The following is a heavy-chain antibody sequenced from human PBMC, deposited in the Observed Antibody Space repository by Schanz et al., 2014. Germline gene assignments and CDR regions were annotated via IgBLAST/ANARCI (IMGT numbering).Heavy chain of an antibody. Sequence: EVQLVESGGGLVKPGGSLRLSCAASGFTLSTYTMIWVRQAPGKGLGWVSSLSSSSTYIFYADSVKGRFTISRDNAKNSLFLQMNSLSAEDTAVYYCAEVAPAATYLDSWGLGTLVTVSS. D-gene: IGHD2-2*01. V-gene: IGHV3-21*04. J-gene: IGHJ4*02. CDR2: LSSSSTYI. CDR1: GFTLSTYT. CDR3: AEVAPAATYLDS.